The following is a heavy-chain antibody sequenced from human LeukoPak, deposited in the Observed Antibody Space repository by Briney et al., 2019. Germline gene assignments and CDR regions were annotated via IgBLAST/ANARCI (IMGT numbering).Heavy chain of an antibody. CDR2: IIPILGIA. Sequence: SVKVSCKASGGIFSSYAISWVRQAPGQGLEWMGRIIPILGIANYAQKFQGRVTITADKSTSTAYMELGSLRSEDTAVYYCAREDRYYFDYWGQGTLVTVSS. CDR1: GGIFSSYA. J-gene: IGHJ4*02. V-gene: IGHV1-69*04. CDR3: AREDRYYFDY.